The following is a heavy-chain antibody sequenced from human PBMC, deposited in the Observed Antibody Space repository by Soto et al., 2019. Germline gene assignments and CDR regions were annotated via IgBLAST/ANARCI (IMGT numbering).Heavy chain of an antibody. V-gene: IGHV3-20*04. D-gene: IGHD2-2*02. J-gene: IGHJ4*02. Sequence: EVQLVESGGAVVRPGGSLRLSCAASGFTFDDYAMSWVRQAPGKGLEWVAAINWNGGSTTYADSLKGRFTISRDNAKKSLHLQISSLRAEDTALYYCARCSSTSCYIMSSFDYWGQGTLVTVSS. CDR1: GFTFDDYA. CDR2: INWNGGST. CDR3: ARCSSTSCYIMSSFDY.